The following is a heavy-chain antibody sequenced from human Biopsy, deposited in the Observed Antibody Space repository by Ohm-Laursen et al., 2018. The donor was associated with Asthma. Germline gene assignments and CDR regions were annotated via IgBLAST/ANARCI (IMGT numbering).Heavy chain of an antibody. V-gene: IGHV4-59*01. D-gene: IGHD2-21*02. Sequence: GTLSLTCTVSGVSIRSYYWTWIRQPPGKGLEWIGNIHYSGSTYSNPSPKSRVTISVDTSKKQISLRLSSVIAADAAVYYCARGISRVTGLFDHFDSWGQGTLVTVSS. J-gene: IGHJ4*02. CDR2: IHYSGST. CDR3: ARGISRVTGLFDHFDS. CDR1: GVSIRSYY.